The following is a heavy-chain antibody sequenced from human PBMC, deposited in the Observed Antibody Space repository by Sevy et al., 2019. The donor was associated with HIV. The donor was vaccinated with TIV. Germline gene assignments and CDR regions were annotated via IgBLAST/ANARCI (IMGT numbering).Heavy chain of an antibody. J-gene: IGHJ6*02. D-gene: IGHD5-12*01. CDR2: ISSSSNYI. Sequence: GESLKISCAASGFSFNTFSMNWVRQRPEKGLEWVSSISSSSNYIFYADSVKGRFTISRDNAKDSLYLQMNSLRAEDTAVYYCVRDQKGQYSAYDGAGYYDMDVWGPGTTVTVSS. CDR3: VRDQKGQYSAYDGAGYYDMDV. CDR1: GFSFNTFS. V-gene: IGHV3-21*01.